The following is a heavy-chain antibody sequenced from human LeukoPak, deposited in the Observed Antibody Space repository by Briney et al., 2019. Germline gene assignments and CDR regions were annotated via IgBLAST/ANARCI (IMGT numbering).Heavy chain of an antibody. CDR1: GYTFTSYG. J-gene: IGHJ4*02. Sequence: ASVKVSCKASGYTFTSYGISWVRQAPGQGLEWMGWINPNSGGTNYAQKFQGRVTMTRDTSISTAYMELSRLRSDDTAVYYCASYDCSSTSCYWGYWGQGTLVTVSS. V-gene: IGHV1-2*02. CDR2: INPNSGGT. D-gene: IGHD2-2*01. CDR3: ASYDCSSTSCYWGY.